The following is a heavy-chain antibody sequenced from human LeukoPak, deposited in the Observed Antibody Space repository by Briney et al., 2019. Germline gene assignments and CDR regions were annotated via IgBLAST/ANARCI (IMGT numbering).Heavy chain of an antibody. Sequence: GGSLRLSCAASGFTFSSYWMHWVRQAPGKGLVWVSRINSDGSSTSYADSVKGRFTISRDNAKNTLYLQMNSLRAEDTAVYYCARVRRTYYYYMDVWGKGTTVTVSS. CDR3: ARVRRTYYYYMDV. CDR1: GFTFSSYW. J-gene: IGHJ6*03. V-gene: IGHV3-74*01. CDR2: INSDGSST.